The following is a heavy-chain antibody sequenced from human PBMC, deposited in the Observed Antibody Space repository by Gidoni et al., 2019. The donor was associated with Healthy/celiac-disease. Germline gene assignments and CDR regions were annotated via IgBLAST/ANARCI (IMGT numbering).Heavy chain of an antibody. CDR3: AKEVDCSSTSCYHPTLFDY. J-gene: IGHJ4*02. CDR2: ISGSGGST. D-gene: IGHD2-2*01. CDR1: GFTFSSYA. V-gene: IGHV3-23*01. Sequence: EVQLLESGGGLVQPGGSLSLSCAASGFTFSSYAMSWVRQAPGKGLEWVSAISGSGGSTYYADSVKGRFTISRDNSKNTLYLQMNSLRAEDTAVYYCAKEVDCSSTSCYHPTLFDYWGQGTLVTVSS.